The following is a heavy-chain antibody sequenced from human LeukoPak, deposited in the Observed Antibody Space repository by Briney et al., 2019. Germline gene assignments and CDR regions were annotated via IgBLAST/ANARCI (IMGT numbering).Heavy chain of an antibody. Sequence: GGSLRLSCAASGFTFSSYGMHWVRQAPGKGLEWVAFIRYDGSNKYYADSVKGRFTISRDNSKNTLYLQMNSLRAEDTAVYYCASWPGGWYGEDSWGQGTLVTVSS. CDR2: IRYDGSNK. J-gene: IGHJ4*02. D-gene: IGHD6-19*01. CDR1: GFTFSSYG. CDR3: ASWPGGWYGEDS. V-gene: IGHV3-30*02.